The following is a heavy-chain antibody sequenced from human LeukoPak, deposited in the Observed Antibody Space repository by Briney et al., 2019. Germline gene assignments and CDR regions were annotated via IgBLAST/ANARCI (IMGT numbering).Heavy chain of an antibody. V-gene: IGHV4-59*04. J-gene: IGHJ4*02. CDR1: GGSISSYY. CDR2: IYSSGST. Sequence: SETLSLTCTVSGGSISSYYWGWIRQPPGKGLEWIGNIYSSGSTYYNASLQSRVTISIDTSKNQFSLRLNSVTAADTAMYYCAKSGGYGLIDYWGQGTLVTVSS. D-gene: IGHD1-26*01. CDR3: AKSGGYGLIDY.